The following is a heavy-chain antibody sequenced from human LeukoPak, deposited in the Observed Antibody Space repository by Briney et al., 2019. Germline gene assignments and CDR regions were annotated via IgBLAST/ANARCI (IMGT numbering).Heavy chain of an antibody. Sequence: ASVKVSCKASGYTFTSYYMHWVRQAPGQGLEWMGRINPNSGGTNYAQKFQGRVTMTRDTSISTAYMELSRLRSDDTAVYYCARDLSSSRKFDPWGQGTLVTVSS. V-gene: IGHV1-2*06. CDR3: ARDLSSSRKFDP. CDR1: GYTFTSYY. J-gene: IGHJ5*02. CDR2: INPNSGGT. D-gene: IGHD6-13*01.